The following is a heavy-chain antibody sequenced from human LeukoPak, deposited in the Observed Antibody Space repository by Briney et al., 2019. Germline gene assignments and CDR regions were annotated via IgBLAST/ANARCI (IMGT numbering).Heavy chain of an antibody. Sequence: TGGSLRLSCAASGFTFSTYDMHWVRQAPGKGLEWVAFIQYDGSNKYYADSVKGRFTVSRDNSKNTLYLQMNSVSCEDTAVYYCAKPVYSDGYYFEYWGQGTLDTVSS. CDR3: AKPVYSDGYYFEY. D-gene: IGHD4-17*01. CDR2: IQYDGSNK. V-gene: IGHV3-30*02. J-gene: IGHJ4*02. CDR1: GFTFSTYD.